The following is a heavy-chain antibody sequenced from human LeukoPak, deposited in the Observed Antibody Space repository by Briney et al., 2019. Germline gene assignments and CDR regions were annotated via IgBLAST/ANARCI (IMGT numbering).Heavy chain of an antibody. Sequence: PGGSLRLSCAASGFTFSSYGMHWVRQAPGKGLEWVALISYDGSNKYYADSVKGRFTISRDNSKNTLYLQMNSLRAEDTAVYYCARRREKWFDPWGQGTLVTVSS. V-gene: IGHV3-30*03. CDR1: GFTFSSYG. CDR3: ARRREKWFDP. J-gene: IGHJ5*02. CDR2: ISYDGSNK.